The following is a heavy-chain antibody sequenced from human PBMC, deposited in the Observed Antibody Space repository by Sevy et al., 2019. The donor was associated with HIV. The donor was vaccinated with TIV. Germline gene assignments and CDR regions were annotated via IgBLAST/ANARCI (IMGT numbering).Heavy chain of an antibody. D-gene: IGHD2-2*02. V-gene: IGHV1-24*01. Sequence: ASVKVSCKVSGYTLTELSMHWVRQAPGKGLEWMGGFDPEDGETIYAQKFQGRVTMTEDTSTDTAYMELSSLRSEDTAVYYWATQSWGIVVVPAAIVPGAFDIWGQGTMVTVSS. CDR1: GYTLTELS. CDR2: FDPEDGET. J-gene: IGHJ3*02. CDR3: ATQSWGIVVVPAAIVPGAFDI.